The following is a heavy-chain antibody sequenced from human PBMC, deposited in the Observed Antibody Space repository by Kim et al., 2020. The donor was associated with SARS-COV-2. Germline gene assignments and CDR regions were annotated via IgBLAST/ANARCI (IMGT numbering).Heavy chain of an antibody. J-gene: IGHJ4*02. V-gene: IGHV3-13*01. CDR2: T. CDR3: ARASVRSFVFDY. D-gene: IGHD4-17*01. Sequence: TYYPGPVKGRCTLSRENAKNSLYLQMNSLRAGDTAVYYCARASVRSFVFDYWGQGTLVTVSS.